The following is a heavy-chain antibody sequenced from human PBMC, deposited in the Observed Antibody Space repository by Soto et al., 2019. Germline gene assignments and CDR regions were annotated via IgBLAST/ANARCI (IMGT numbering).Heavy chain of an antibody. CDR2: ISWNSGAI. Sequence: EVQLVESGGGWVQPGRSLRLSCAVSGFTFDDYAMHWVRQAPGEGLEWVSGISWNSGAIGYADSVKGRFTVLRDNAKSTLYLQMNSLRTEDTALYYCAKAMGPDWLARLDCWGQRTLVTVSS. D-gene: IGHD3-9*01. V-gene: IGHV3-9*01. CDR3: AKAMGPDWLARLDC. J-gene: IGHJ4*02. CDR1: GFTFDDYA.